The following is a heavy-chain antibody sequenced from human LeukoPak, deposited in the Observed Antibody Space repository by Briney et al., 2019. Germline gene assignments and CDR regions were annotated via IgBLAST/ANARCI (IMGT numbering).Heavy chain of an antibody. CDR3: ATSLRIAILFYYGMDV. D-gene: IGHD6-13*01. J-gene: IGHJ6*02. Sequence: GGSLRLSCAASGFTVSSNYMSWVRQAPGKGLEWVSVIYSGGSTYYADSVKGRFTISRHNSKNTLYLQMNSLRAEDTAVYYCATSLRIAILFYYGMDVWGQGTTVTVSS. V-gene: IGHV3-53*04. CDR1: GFTVSSNY. CDR2: IYSGGST.